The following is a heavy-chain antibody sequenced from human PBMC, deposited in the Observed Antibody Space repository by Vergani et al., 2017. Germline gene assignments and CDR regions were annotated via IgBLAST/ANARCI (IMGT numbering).Heavy chain of an antibody. J-gene: IGHJ3*02. V-gene: IGHV3-23*01. CDR2: ISGSGGST. Sequence: EVQLLESGGGLVQPGGSLRLSCAASGFTFSSYAMSWVRQAPGKGLEWVSAISGSGGSTYYADSVKGRFTISRDNSKNTLYLQMNSLRAEDTAVYYCAIDAITMFPGGDAFDIWGQGTMVTVSS. CDR3: AIDAITMFPGGDAFDI. D-gene: IGHD3-10*02. CDR1: GFTFSSYA.